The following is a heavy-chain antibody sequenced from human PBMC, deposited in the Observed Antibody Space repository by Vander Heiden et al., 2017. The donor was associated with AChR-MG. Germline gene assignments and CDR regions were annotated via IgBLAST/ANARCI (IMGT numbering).Heavy chain of an antibody. V-gene: IGHV1-69*06. CDR1: GGTFSSYA. CDR2: IIPIFGTA. J-gene: IGHJ4*02. Sequence: QVQLVQSGAEVKKPGSSVKVSCKASGGTFSSYAISWVRQAPGQGLEWMGGIIPIFGTANYAQKFQGRVTITADKSTSTAYMELSSLRSEDTAVYYCARGGLAGIPTAPNFDYWGQGTLVTVSS. D-gene: IGHD3-16*01. CDR3: ARGGLAGIPTAPNFDY.